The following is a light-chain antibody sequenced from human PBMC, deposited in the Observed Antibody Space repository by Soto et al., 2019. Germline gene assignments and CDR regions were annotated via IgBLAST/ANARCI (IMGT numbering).Light chain of an antibody. V-gene: IGKV1-9*01. J-gene: IGKJ4*01. CDR3: QQLNSYPLT. Sequence: IQLTQSPSLLSASVGDRVTITCRASQGISSYLAWYQQKPGKAPKLLIYAASTLQSGVPSRFSGSGSGTEFTLTISSLQPDDFATYYCQQLNSYPLTFGGGTKVDI. CDR1: QGISSY. CDR2: AAS.